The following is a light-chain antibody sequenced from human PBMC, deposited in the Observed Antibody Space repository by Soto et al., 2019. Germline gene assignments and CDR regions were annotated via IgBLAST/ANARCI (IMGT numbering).Light chain of an antibody. CDR3: QQYNSYYT. J-gene: IGKJ2*01. Sequence: DIQMTQSPSTLSASVGDTVTITSRASQSFRAWLAWYQQKPGKAPKLLIYQASRLQSGVPSRFSGSGSGTEFTLTISSLQPDDIATYYCQQYNSYYTFGQGTKLEIK. CDR1: QSFRAW. CDR2: QAS. V-gene: IGKV1-5*03.